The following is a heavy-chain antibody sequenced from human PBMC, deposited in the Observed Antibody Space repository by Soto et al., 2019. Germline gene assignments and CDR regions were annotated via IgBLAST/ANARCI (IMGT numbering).Heavy chain of an antibody. CDR2: ISAYNGDT. CDR3: ARDQEYSTSGLYWFDL. V-gene: IGHV1-18*04. D-gene: IGHD6-6*01. J-gene: IGHJ5*02. Sequence: ASVKVSCKASGYTFTSFGITWVRQAPGQDLEWMGWISAYNGDTNYAPRLQGRVTMTTDTSTTTVYMGLKNLKSDDTAVYYCARDQEYSTSGLYWFDLWGQGTLVTVSS. CDR1: GYTFTSFG.